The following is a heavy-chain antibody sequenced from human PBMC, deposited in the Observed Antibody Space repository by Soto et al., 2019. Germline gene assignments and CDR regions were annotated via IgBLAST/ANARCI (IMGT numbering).Heavy chain of an antibody. CDR2: INPNVGGT. Sequence: QVHLVQSGAEVKKPGASVYVSCKASGYTFSDYYVHWVRQAPGQGLEWMGWINPNVGGTNYARKFQGRVTMTRDTSISTVYMKLTRLSPDDTAIYYCARGGREVPRIPYDTWGQGTRVTVSS. CDR3: ARGGREVPRIPYDT. CDR1: GYTFSDYY. V-gene: IGHV1-2*02. J-gene: IGHJ5*02. D-gene: IGHD3-16*01.